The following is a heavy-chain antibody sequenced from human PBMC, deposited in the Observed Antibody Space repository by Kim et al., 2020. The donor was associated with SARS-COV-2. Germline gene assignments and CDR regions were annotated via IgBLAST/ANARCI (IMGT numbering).Heavy chain of an antibody. CDR2: IRNKVRSYTT. D-gene: IGHD5-18*01. J-gene: IGHJ6*02. Sequence: GGSLRLSCAASGFTFSDHYVDWVRQAPGKGLEWIGRIRNKVRSYTTEYAASVKGRFTISRDDSQNSVFLQLNSLKVADTAVYHCARGTAFVTDARYHYAMDVWGQGTTVTVSS. CDR3: ARGTAFVTDARYHYAMDV. CDR1: GFTFSDHY. V-gene: IGHV3-72*01.